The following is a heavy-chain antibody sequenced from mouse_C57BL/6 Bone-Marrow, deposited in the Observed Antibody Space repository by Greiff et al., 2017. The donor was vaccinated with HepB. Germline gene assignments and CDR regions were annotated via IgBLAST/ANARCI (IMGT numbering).Heavy chain of an antibody. CDR2: IDPSDSYT. CDR3: ARRGDYGSSHWYFDV. D-gene: IGHD1-1*01. J-gene: IGHJ1*03. CDR1: GYTFTSYW. Sequence: VQLQQPGAELVRPGTSVKLSCKASGYTFTSYWMHWVKQRPGQGLEWIGVIDPSDSYTNYNQKFKGKATLTVDTSSSTAYMQLSSLTSEDSAVYYCARRGDYGSSHWYFDVWGTGTTVTVSS. V-gene: IGHV1-59*01.